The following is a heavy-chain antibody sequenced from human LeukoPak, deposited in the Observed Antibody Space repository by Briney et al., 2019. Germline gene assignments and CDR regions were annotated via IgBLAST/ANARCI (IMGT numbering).Heavy chain of an antibody. CDR2: IYYSGST. CDR3: ARQYSSGSKLGYDY. J-gene: IGHJ4*02. V-gene: IGHV4-59*08. CDR1: GGSISSYY. Sequence: SETLSLTCTVSGGSISSYYWSWIRQPPGKGLEWIGYIYYSGSTNYNPSLKSRVTISVDSSKNQFSLKLSSVTAADTAVYYCARQYSSGSKLGYDYWGQGTLVTVSS. D-gene: IGHD6-19*01.